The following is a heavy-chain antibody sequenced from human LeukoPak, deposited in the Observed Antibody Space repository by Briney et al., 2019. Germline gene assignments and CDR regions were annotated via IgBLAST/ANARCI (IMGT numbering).Heavy chain of an antibody. Sequence: GGSLRLSCAASGFSFSVYEMHWVRQAPGKGLEWVGRIKSKTDGGTTDYAAPVKGRFTISRDDSKNTLYLQMNSLKTEDTAVYYCTTDPPQLWLIYWGQGTLVTVSS. CDR1: GFSFSVYE. D-gene: IGHD5-18*01. J-gene: IGHJ4*02. CDR2: IKSKTDGGTT. V-gene: IGHV3-15*01. CDR3: TTDPPQLWLIY.